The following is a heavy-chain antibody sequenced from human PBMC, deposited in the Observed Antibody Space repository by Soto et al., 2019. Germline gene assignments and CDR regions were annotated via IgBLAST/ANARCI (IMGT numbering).Heavy chain of an antibody. J-gene: IGHJ6*02. CDR3: ARHQLVEASMDV. CDR2: IYYSGST. Sequence: QLQLQESGPGLVKPSETLSLTCTVSGGSISSSSYYWGWIRQPPGKGLEWIGSIYYSGSTYYNPSLKSRVTISVDTSKNQFSLKLSSVTAADTAVYYCARHQLVEASMDVWGQGTTVTVSS. V-gene: IGHV4-39*01. D-gene: IGHD6-13*01. CDR1: GGSISSSSYY.